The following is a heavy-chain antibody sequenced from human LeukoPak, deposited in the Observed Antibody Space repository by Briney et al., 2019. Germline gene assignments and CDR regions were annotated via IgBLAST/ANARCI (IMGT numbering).Heavy chain of an antibody. V-gene: IGHV3-23*01. Sequence: PGGSLRLSCAASGFTFSSYGMSWVRQAPGKGPECVSAISPSGRSTYYADSVKGRFTISRDNAKNSLYLQMNSLRAEDTAVYYCATAGLGGWYSGYWGQGTLVTVSS. J-gene: IGHJ4*02. CDR1: GFTFSSYG. CDR3: ATAGLGGWYSGY. CDR2: ISPSGRST. D-gene: IGHD6-19*01.